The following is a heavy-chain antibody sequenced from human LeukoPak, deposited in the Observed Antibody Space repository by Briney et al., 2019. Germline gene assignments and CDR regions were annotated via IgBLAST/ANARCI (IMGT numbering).Heavy chain of an antibody. V-gene: IGHV4-4*07. D-gene: IGHD6-19*01. CDR1: GGSLSSYY. J-gene: IGHJ6*02. Sequence: SETLSLTCTVSGGSLSSYYWSWIRQPAGKGLEWIGRIYTSGSTNYNPSLKSRVTMSVDTSKNQFSLKLSSVTAADTAVYYCARDQGSGWPYYYYGMDVWGQGTTVTVSS. CDR3: ARDQGSGWPYYYYGMDV. CDR2: IYTSGST.